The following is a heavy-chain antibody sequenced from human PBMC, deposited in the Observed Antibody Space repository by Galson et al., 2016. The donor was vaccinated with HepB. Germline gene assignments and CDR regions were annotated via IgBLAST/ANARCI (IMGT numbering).Heavy chain of an antibody. J-gene: IGHJ4*02. Sequence: SLRLSCAASGFTFSNYAMSWVRQAPGKGLEWVSSITSLGGSTYYAESVKGRLTISRDNSKNTLSLQMNSLRAEDTALYYCAKDGRGVAIDYWGQGTLLTVSS. D-gene: IGHD3-10*01. CDR3: AKDGRGVAIDY. CDR1: GFTFSNYA. CDR2: ITSLGGST. V-gene: IGHV3-23*01.